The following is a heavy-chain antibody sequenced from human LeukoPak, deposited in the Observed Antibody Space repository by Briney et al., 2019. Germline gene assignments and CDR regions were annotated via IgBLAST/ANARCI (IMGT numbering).Heavy chain of an antibody. CDR1: GFTFSGSA. Sequence: GGSLRLSCAASGFTFSGSAMHWVRQATGKGLEWVGRIRSKANSYATAYAASVKGRFTISRDDSKNTAYLQMNSLKTEDTAVYYCTRQDAVSSSSVKDYWGQGTLVIVSS. V-gene: IGHV3-73*01. D-gene: IGHD6-6*01. CDR3: TRQDAVSSSSVKDY. CDR2: IRSKANSYAT. J-gene: IGHJ4*02.